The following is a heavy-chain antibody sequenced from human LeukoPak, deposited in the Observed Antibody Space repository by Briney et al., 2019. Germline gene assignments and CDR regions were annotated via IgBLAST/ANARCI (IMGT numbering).Heavy chain of an antibody. V-gene: IGHV3-48*03. J-gene: IGHJ4*02. CDR2: ISSSGSTI. Sequence: PGGSLRLSCAASGFTFSSYEMNWVRQAPGKGLEWVSYISSSGSTIYYADSVKGRFTISRDNAKNSLYLQMNSLRAEDTAVYYCAKVVHSGSYDPSFDYWGQGTLVTVSS. CDR1: GFTFSSYE. CDR3: AKVVHSGSYDPSFDY. D-gene: IGHD1-26*01.